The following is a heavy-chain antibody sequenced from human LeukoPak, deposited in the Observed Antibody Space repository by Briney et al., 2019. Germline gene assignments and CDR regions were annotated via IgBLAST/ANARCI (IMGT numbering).Heavy chain of an antibody. CDR1: GFTFSSCG. CDR2: IRYDGSNK. Sequence: PGGSLRLSCAASGFTFSSCGMHWVRQAPGKGLEWVAFIRYDGSNKYYADSVKGRFTISRDNSKNTLYLQMNSLRAEDTAVYYCAKDRVRYSSSAGGDYWGQGTLVTVSS. CDR3: AKDRVRYSSSAGGDY. V-gene: IGHV3-30*02. D-gene: IGHD6-6*01. J-gene: IGHJ4*02.